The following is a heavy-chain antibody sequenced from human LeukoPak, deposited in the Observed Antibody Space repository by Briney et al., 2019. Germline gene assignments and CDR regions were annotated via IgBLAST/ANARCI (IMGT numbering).Heavy chain of an antibody. V-gene: IGHV3-7*01. CDR1: GFTLSSYA. J-gene: IGHJ6*02. CDR3: ARDSYDFWSGPPGMDV. D-gene: IGHD3-3*01. CDR2: IKQDGSEK. Sequence: GGSLRLSCAASGFTLSSYAMSWVRQAPGKGLEWVANIKQDGSEKYYVDSVKGRFTISRDNAKNSLYLQMNSLRAEDTAVYYCARDSYDFWSGPPGMDVWGQGTTVTVSS.